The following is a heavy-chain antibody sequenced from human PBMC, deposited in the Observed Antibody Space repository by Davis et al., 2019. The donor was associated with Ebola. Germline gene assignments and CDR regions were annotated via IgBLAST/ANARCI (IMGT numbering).Heavy chain of an antibody. CDR2: ISSSSSYI. Sequence: GESLKISCAASGFTFSSYSMNWVRQAPGKGLEWVSSISSSSSYIYYGDSVKGRFTISRDNAKNSLYLQMNSLRAEDTAVYYCATLSSSNRGYWGQGTLVTVSS. V-gene: IGHV3-21*01. D-gene: IGHD6-13*01. CDR1: GFTFSSYS. J-gene: IGHJ4*02. CDR3: ATLSSSNRGY.